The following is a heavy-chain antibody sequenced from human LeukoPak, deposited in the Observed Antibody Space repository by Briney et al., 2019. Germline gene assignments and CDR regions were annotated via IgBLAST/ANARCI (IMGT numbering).Heavy chain of an antibody. CDR1: GFTFSNYV. CDR3: VRDLGGRSGH. D-gene: IGHD1-26*01. V-gene: IGHV3-74*01. CDR2: INEDGSTT. Sequence: GGSLRLSCAASGFTFSNYVMHWVRQAPGKGLVWVSRINEDGSTTNYADSVKGRSTIFRDNAKNTLYLQMNSLRAEDTAVYYCVRDLGGRSGHWGQGTLVTVSS. J-gene: IGHJ4*02.